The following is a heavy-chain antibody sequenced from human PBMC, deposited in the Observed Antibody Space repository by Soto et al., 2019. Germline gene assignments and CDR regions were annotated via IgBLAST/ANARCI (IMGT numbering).Heavy chain of an antibody. J-gene: IGHJ4*02. Sequence: PSETLSLTCTVSGGSISSYYWSWIRQPPGKGLEWIGYIYYSGSTNYNPSLKSRVTISVDTSKNQFSLKLSSVTAADTAVYYCARHTGGWYTYWGQGTLVTVSS. CDR2: IYYSGST. CDR3: ARHTGGWYTY. D-gene: IGHD6-19*01. V-gene: IGHV4-59*08. CDR1: GGSISSYY.